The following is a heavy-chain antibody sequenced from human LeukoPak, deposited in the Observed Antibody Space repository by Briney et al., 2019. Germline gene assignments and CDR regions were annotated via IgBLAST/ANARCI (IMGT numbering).Heavy chain of an antibody. Sequence: GGSLRLSCAASGFTFSSYSMNWVRQAPGKGLEWVSSISSSSSYIYYADSVKGRLTISRDNAKNSLYLQMNSLRAEDTAVYYCARDGLTEIMITFGGVMEGYYFDYWGQGTLVTVSS. CDR1: GFTFSSYS. D-gene: IGHD3-16*01. J-gene: IGHJ4*02. CDR3: ARDGLTEIMITFGGVMEGYYFDY. CDR2: ISSSSSYI. V-gene: IGHV3-21*01.